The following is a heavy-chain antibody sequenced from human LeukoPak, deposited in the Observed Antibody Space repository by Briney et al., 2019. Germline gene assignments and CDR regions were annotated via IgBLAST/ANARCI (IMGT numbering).Heavy chain of an antibody. Sequence: GGTLRLSCAASGFTFSSYGMSWVRQPPGKGLEWVSGFSASSGSTYYADSVKGRFTISRDNSKNTLYLQMNSLRAEDTAVYYCAKYNAAVAVGSWGQGTLVTVSS. CDR1: GFTFSSYG. CDR3: AKYNAAVAVGS. D-gene: IGHD6-19*01. V-gene: IGHV3-23*01. J-gene: IGHJ4*02. CDR2: FSASSGST.